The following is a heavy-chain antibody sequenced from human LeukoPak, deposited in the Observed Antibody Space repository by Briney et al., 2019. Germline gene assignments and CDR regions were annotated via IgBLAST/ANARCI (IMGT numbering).Heavy chain of an antibody. CDR2: ISYSGST. D-gene: IGHD3-10*01. CDR3: ASMVRGEYYFDY. J-gene: IGHJ4*02. Sequence: NSSETLSLTCTVSGGSISSSDFNWGWIRQPPGKGLEWIGVISYSGSTYYNPSLKSRVTISVDTSKNQFSLKLSSVTAADTAVYYCASMVRGEYYFDYWGQGTLVTVSS. V-gene: IGHV4-39*07. CDR1: GGSISSSDFN.